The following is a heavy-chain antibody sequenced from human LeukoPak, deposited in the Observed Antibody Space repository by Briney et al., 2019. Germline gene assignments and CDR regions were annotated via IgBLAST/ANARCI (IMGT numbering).Heavy chain of an antibody. V-gene: IGHV1-24*01. D-gene: IGHD3-10*01. Sequence: ASVTVSCKVSGYTLTELSMHWVRQAPGKGLEWMGTFDLEDGETFYAQKFQGRVTMTEDTSTDTASMELSSLRSEDTAVYYCAAGHYLVRERGYYFDYWGQGTLVTVSS. CDR1: GYTLTELS. J-gene: IGHJ4*02. CDR2: FDLEDGET. CDR3: AAGHYLVRERGYYFDY.